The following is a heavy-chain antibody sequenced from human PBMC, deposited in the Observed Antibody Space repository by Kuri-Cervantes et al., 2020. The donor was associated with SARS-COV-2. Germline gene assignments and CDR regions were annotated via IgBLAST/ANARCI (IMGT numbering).Heavy chain of an antibody. Sequence: GESLKISCAASGFTFSSYAMHWVRQAPGKGLEWVAVISYDGSNKYYADPVKGRFTISRDNSKNTLYLQMNSPRAEDTAVYYCARGYYGSGSYYSYYYYYGMDVWGQGTTVTVSS. D-gene: IGHD3-10*01. CDR3: ARGYYGSGSYYSYYYYYGMDV. V-gene: IGHV3-30*01. CDR1: GFTFSSYA. J-gene: IGHJ6*02. CDR2: ISYDGSNK.